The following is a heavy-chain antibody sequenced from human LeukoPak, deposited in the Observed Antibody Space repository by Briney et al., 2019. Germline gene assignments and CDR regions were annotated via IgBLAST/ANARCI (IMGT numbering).Heavy chain of an antibody. D-gene: IGHD3-10*01. J-gene: IGHJ6*03. CDR2: ISSYNGNT. CDR1: GYTFTSYG. V-gene: IGHV1-18*01. Sequence: ASVKVSCKASGYTFTSYGISWERQAPGQGLEWMGWISSYNGNTNYAQKLQGRVTMTTDTSTSTAYMELRSLRSDDTAVYYCARVRGYYYGSGSYLGHYYYMDVWGKGTTVTVSS. CDR3: ARVRGYYYGSGSYLGHYYYMDV.